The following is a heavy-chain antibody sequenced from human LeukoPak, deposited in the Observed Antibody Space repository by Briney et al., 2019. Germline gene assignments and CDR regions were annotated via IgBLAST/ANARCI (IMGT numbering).Heavy chain of an antibody. CDR1: GFTFSSYA. CDR2: ISGSGGST. Sequence: PGGSLRLSCAASGFTFSSYAMSWVRQAPGKGLEWVSAISGSGGSTYYADSVKGRFTISRDNSKNTLYLQMNSLRAEDTAVYYCAKDWEPEVVAAIFDYWGQGTLVTVSS. V-gene: IGHV3-23*01. D-gene: IGHD2-15*01. CDR3: AKDWEPEVVAAIFDY. J-gene: IGHJ4*02.